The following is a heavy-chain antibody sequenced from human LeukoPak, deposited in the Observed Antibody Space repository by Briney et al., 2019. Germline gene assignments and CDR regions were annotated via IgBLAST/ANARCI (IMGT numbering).Heavy chain of an antibody. V-gene: IGHV4-30-4*01. CDR2: IYYSGST. CDR3: ARGTTYFAQGP. Sequence: PSETLSLTCTVSGGSISSGDYYWSWIRQPPGKGLEWIGYIYYSGSTYYNPSLKSRVTISVDTSKNQFSLKLSSVTAADTAVYYCARGTTYFAQGPWGQGTLVTVSS. D-gene: IGHD3-9*01. J-gene: IGHJ5*02. CDR1: GGSISSGDYY.